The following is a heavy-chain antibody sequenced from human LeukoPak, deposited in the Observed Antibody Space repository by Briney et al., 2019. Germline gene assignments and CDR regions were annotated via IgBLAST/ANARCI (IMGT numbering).Heavy chain of an antibody. CDR3: ARDYIAAPTDY. J-gene: IGHJ4*02. D-gene: IGHD6-6*01. V-gene: IGHV1-18*01. Sequence: ASVKVSCKPSGYTFTSYGISWVRQAPGHRLEWMGWISAYNGNTNYAQKLQGRVTMTTDTSTSTAYMELRSLRSDDTAVYYCARDYIAAPTDYWGQGTLVTVSS. CDR1: GYTFTSYG. CDR2: ISAYNGNT.